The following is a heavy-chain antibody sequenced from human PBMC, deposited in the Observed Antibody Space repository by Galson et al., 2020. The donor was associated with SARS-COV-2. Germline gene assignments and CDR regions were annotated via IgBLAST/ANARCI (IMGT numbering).Heavy chain of an antibody. V-gene: IGHV3-7*03. CDR3: ARLYYDILTGYYEDY. Sequence: GGSLRLSCAASGFTFSSYWMSWVRQAPGKGLEWVANIKQDGSEKYYVDSVKGQFTISRDNAKNSLYLQMNSLRAEDTAVYYCARLYYDILTGYYEDYWGQGTLVTVSS. J-gene: IGHJ4*02. CDR1: GFTFSSYW. D-gene: IGHD3-9*01. CDR2: IKQDGSEK.